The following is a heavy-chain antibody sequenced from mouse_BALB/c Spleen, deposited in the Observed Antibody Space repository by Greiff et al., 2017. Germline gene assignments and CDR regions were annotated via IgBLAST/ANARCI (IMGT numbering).Heavy chain of an antibody. D-gene: IGHD1-2*01. CDR1: GYTFTSYW. J-gene: IGHJ3*01. CDR2: INPSNGRT. Sequence: QVQLQQPGAELVKPGASVKLSCKASGYTFTSYWMHWVKQRPGQGLEWIGEINPSNGRTNYNEKFKSKATLTVDKSSSTAYMQLSSLTSEDSAVYYCARPTTAPFAYWGQGTLVTVCA. CDR3: ARPTTAPFAY. V-gene: IGHV1S81*02.